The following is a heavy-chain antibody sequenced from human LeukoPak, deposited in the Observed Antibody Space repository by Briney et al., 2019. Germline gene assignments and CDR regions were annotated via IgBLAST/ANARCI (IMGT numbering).Heavy chain of an antibody. Sequence: PGGSLRLSCAASGFTFSSYSMSWVRQAPGKGLEWVSGTSDRGDYTYYADSVKGRFTISRDTSKNTLYLQMNSLRAEDTAVYYCARVGYYDSSGYRAFDIWGQGTMATVSS. D-gene: IGHD3-22*01. CDR1: GFTFSSYS. CDR3: ARVGYYDSSGYRAFDI. J-gene: IGHJ3*02. V-gene: IGHV3-23*01. CDR2: TSDRGDYT.